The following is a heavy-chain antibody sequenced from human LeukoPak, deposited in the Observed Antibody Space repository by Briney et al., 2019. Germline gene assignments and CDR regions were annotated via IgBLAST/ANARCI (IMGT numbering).Heavy chain of an antibody. CDR3: AKWMSRVQAFDI. Sequence: GGSLRLSCAASGFTFSTYDMSWVRQAPGKGLQWVACIGGSGGAIYYADSVKGRFTISRDNSKSTLYLQMNSLRADGAAIYYCAKWMSRVQAFDIWGQGTMVTVS. V-gene: IGHV3-23*01. CDR1: GFTFSTYD. J-gene: IGHJ3*02. CDR2: IGGSGGAI. D-gene: IGHD2-2*03.